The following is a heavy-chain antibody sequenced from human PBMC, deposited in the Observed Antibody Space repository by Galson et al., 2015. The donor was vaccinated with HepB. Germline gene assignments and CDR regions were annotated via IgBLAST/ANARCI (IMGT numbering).Heavy chain of an antibody. J-gene: IGHJ4*02. V-gene: IGHV3-53*01. CDR1: GFSVSTNH. D-gene: IGHD3-22*01. CDR2: VYGGGST. Sequence: SLRLSCAASGFSVSTNHMSWVRQAPGKGLEWVSVVYGGGSTKYAESVKGRFTISRDDSKNTLSLQMNSLRAEDTAVYYCARHASKVVAPFYFHYWGQGTLVTVSS. CDR3: ARHASKVVAPFYFHY.